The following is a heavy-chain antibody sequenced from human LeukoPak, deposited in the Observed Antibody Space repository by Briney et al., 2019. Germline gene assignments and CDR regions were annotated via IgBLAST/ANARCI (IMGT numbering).Heavy chain of an antibody. D-gene: IGHD3-22*01. J-gene: IGHJ3*02. Sequence: SETLSLTCTVSGGSISSGGYYWSWIRQPPGKGLEWIGYIYHSGSTYYNPSLKSRVTISVDRSKNQFSLKLSSVTAADTAVYYCARATYYYDSRGAFDIWGQGTMVTVSS. CDR3: ARATYYYDSRGAFDI. V-gene: IGHV4-30-2*01. CDR2: IYHSGST. CDR1: GGSISSGGYY.